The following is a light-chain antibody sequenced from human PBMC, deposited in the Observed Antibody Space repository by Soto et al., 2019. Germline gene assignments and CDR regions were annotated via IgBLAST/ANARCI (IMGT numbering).Light chain of an antibody. V-gene: IGLV2-14*01. CDR1: SSDVGGYNY. CDR3: SSYTSSSTPLV. Sequence: QSVLTQPASVSGSPGQSITISCTGTSSDVGGYNYVSWYQQHPGKAPNLMIYDVSNRPPGVSNRFSGSKSGNTASLTISGLQAEDEADYYCSSYTSSSTPLVFGTGTKVTVL. J-gene: IGLJ1*01. CDR2: DVS.